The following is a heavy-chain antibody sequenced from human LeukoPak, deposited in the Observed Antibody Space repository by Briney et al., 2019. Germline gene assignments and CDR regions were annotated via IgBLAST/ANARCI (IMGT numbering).Heavy chain of an antibody. CDR3: ARRRGVAGRILTGYNWFDP. CDR1: GYTFTSYD. J-gene: IGHJ5*02. CDR2: MNPNSGNT. D-gene: IGHD6-19*01. Sequence: GASVKVSCKASGYTFTSYDINWVRQATGQGLEWMGWMNPNSGNTGYAQKFQRRVTMTRNTSISTAYMELGRLRSEDTAVYYCARRRGVAGRILTGYNWFDPWGQGTLVTVSS. V-gene: IGHV1-8*02.